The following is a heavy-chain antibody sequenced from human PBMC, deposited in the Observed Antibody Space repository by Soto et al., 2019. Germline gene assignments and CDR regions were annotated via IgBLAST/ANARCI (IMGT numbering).Heavy chain of an antibody. V-gene: IGHV4-38-2*01. J-gene: IGHJ5*02. CDR1: GYSISSGYY. D-gene: IGHD4-17*01. CDR3: ARGEATVTPGWFDP. Sequence: SETLSLTCAVSGYSISSGYYWGWIRQPPGKGLEWIASIYHSGSTYYNPSLKSRVTISVDTSKNQFSLKLSSVTAADTAVYYCARGEATVTPGWFDPWGQGTPVTVSS. CDR2: IYHSGST.